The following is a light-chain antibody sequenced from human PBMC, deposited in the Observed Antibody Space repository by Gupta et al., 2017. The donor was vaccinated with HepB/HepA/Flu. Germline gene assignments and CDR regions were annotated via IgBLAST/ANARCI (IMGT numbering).Light chain of an antibody. CDR1: NIGSKS. CDR3: QVWDSDSDHVV. CDR2: YDN. Sequence: SYVLTQPPSVSLAPGKTARITCGGNNIGSKSVHWHQQKPGQAPIVVIYYDNDRPSGIPERFSGSNSGNTAILTISRVEAGDEADYYCQVWDSDSDHVVFGGGTKLTVL. V-gene: IGLV3-21*04. J-gene: IGLJ2*01.